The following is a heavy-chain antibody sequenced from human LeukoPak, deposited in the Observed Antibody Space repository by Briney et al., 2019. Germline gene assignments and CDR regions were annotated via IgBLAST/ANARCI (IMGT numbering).Heavy chain of an antibody. V-gene: IGHV3-66*01. CDR2: IYSGGST. Sequence: PGGSLRLSCAASGFAVSSNYMSWVRQAPGKGLEWVSVIYSGGSTYYADSVKGRFTISRDNSKNTLYLQMNSLRAEDTAVYYCARDLAVEDAFDIWGQGTMVTVSS. CDR1: GFAVSSNY. J-gene: IGHJ3*02. CDR3: ARDLAVEDAFDI. D-gene: IGHD6-19*01.